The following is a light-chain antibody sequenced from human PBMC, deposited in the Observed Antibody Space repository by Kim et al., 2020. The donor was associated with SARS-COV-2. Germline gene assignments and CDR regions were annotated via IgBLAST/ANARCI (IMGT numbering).Light chain of an antibody. Sequence: EIVLTQSPGTLSLSPGERATLSCRASQSISSTYLAWYQQKPGQAPRLLIYGASSRATGIPDRFSGSGSGADFTLTISRLEPEDFAVYYSQEDVSSPRRFGQETKVDIK. CDR1: QSISSTY. CDR2: GAS. V-gene: IGKV3-20*01. CDR3: QEDVSSPRR. J-gene: IGKJ1*01.